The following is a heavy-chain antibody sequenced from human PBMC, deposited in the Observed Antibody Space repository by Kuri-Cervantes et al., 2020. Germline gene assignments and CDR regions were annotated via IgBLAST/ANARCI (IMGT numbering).Heavy chain of an antibody. CDR3: ARVRRPSQFDY. V-gene: IGHV4-61*01. CDR2: INYSGST. Sequence: SETLSLTCTVSGGSVSSSSYYWSWIRQPPGKGLEWIGYINYSGSTNYSPSLKSRVTISIDTSKNQLSLKLSSVTAADTAVYYCARVRRPSQFDYWGQGTLVTVSS. D-gene: IGHD2-2*01. J-gene: IGHJ4*02. CDR1: GGSVSSSSYY.